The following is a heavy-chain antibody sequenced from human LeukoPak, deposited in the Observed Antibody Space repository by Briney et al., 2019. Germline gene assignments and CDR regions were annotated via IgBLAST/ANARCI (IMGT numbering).Heavy chain of an antibody. CDR1: GGSISSYY. Sequence: PSETLSLTCTVSGGSISSYYWSWIRQPPGKGLEWIGYIYYSGGTNYNPSLKRRVTISVETSKNQFSLKLSSVTAADTAVYYCARHGYYGDYGFDPWGQGTLVTVSS. J-gene: IGHJ5*02. D-gene: IGHD4-17*01. V-gene: IGHV4-59*08. CDR3: ARHGYYGDYGFDP. CDR2: IYYSGGT.